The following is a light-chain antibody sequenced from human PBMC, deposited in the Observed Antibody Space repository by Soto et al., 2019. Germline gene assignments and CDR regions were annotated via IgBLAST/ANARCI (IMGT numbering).Light chain of an antibody. CDR2: ENN. J-gene: IGLJ2*01. CDR3: ETWDSSLAAGV. Sequence: QSVLTHPPSVSAAPGQTVTISCSGTTSNIGTDYVSWYRQLPGTAPKLLIYENNKRPSGIPDRISSSKSGTSATLGITGLQTGDEAVYFCETWDSSLAAGVFGGGTKLTVL. CDR1: TSNIGTDY. V-gene: IGLV1-51*02.